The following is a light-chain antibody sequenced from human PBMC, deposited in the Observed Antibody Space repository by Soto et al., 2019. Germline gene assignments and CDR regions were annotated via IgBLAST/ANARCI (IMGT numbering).Light chain of an antibody. V-gene: IGLV2-14*01. CDR3: SSYTTSNTLV. Sequence: QSALTQPASVSGSPGQSITISCTGTSSDVGAYTYVSWYQQHPGKAPKLMIFEVSDRPSGVSNRFSGSKSGNTASLTISGLQAADEADYYCSSYTTSNTLVFGGGTTLTVL. J-gene: IGLJ2*01. CDR1: SSDVGAYTY. CDR2: EVS.